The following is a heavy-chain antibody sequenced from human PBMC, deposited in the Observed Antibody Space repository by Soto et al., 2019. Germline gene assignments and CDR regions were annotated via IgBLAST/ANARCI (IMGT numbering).Heavy chain of an antibody. V-gene: IGHV1-18*01. Sequence: ASVKVSCKASGYTFTSYGISWVRQAPGQGLEWMGWISAYNGNTNYAQKLQGRVTMTTDTSTSTAYMELRSLRSDDTAVYYCARDLGPLVVVAARTYYYGMDVWGQGTTVTVSS. D-gene: IGHD2-15*01. J-gene: IGHJ6*02. CDR1: GYTFTSYG. CDR3: ARDLGPLVVVAARTYYYGMDV. CDR2: ISAYNGNT.